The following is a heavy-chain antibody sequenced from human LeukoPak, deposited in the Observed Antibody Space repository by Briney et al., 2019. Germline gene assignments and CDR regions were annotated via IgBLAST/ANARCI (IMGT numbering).Heavy chain of an antibody. J-gene: IGHJ6*03. CDR3: AKDGSWGDYYFYFYMDV. V-gene: IGHV3-23*01. CDR2: ISGSGYYT. Sequence: GGSLRLSCEVSGSGFTFGNFAMSWVRQAPGKGLEWVSGISGSGYYTYYADSVKGRFTISRDNSKNTLYIQMNSLRAEDTAVYYCAKDGSWGDYYFYFYMDVWGKGTTVAVSS. D-gene: IGHD3-16*01. CDR1: GSGFTFGNFA.